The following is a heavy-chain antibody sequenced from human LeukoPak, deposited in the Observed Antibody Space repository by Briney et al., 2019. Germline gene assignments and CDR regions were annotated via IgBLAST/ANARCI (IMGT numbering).Heavy chain of an antibody. J-gene: IGHJ4*02. D-gene: IGHD5-24*01. CDR1: GFTFNDYG. Sequence: GGSLRLSCAASGFTFNDYGMSWVRQAPGKGLEWVSGINWNGGRTGYADSMKGRFTISRDNSKNTLYLQMNSLRAEDTAVYYCAKDKRVWDGYNGLFDYWGQGTLVTVSS. CDR3: AKDKRVWDGYNGLFDY. V-gene: IGHV3-20*04. CDR2: INWNGGRT.